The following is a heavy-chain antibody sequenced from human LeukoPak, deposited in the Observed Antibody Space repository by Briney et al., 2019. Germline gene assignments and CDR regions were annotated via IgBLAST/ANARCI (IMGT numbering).Heavy chain of an antibody. CDR1: AYTLTGYY. J-gene: IGHJ5*02. CDR3: VRDRGGYCSRANCRAGWFDP. V-gene: IGHV1-2*06. Sequence: ASVKVSCKGSAYTLTGYYMHWVRQAPGQGLEWMGRINPNSGGTDYAQKFQGRVTMTRDTSISTAYMELSRLRSDDTAVYYCVRDRGGYCSRANCRAGWFDPWGQGTLVTVSS. D-gene: IGHD2-2*01. CDR2: INPNSGGT.